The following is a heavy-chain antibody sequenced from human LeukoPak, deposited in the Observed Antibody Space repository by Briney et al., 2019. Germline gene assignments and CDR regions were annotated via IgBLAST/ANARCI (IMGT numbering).Heavy chain of an antibody. J-gene: IGHJ4*02. Sequence: SVKGRFTISRDNSKNTLYLQMNSLRAEDTAIYYCAKDRSSGWAFDYWGQGTLVTVSS. V-gene: IGHV3-30*02. CDR3: AKDRSSGWAFDY. D-gene: IGHD6-25*01.